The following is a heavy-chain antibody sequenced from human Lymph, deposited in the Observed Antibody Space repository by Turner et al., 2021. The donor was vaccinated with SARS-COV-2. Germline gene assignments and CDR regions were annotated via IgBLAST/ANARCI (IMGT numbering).Heavy chain of an antibody. Sequence: QVQLQESGPRLVKPLETLSLTCTVSGGSKNSNYWSWIRQPPGKGLEWIGYIYYRGSTNYNPSLKSRVTISVDTSKNQFSLKLTSVTAADTAIYYSARETVNNWVDPWGQGILVTVSS. CDR3: ARETVNNWVDP. CDR2: IYYRGST. V-gene: IGHV4-59*01. CDR1: GGSKNSNY. D-gene: IGHD2-21*02. J-gene: IGHJ5*02.